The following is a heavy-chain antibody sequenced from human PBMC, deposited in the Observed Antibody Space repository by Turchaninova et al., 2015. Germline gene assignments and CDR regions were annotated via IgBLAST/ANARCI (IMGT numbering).Heavy chain of an antibody. V-gene: IGHV3-64*01. Sequence: EVQLVESGGGLVQPGGSLRLSCEVSGFTFRNYAMQWVRQFPGKGLDYVSLFSISRRGGRTHAANAVRGRFTMSRDNSKNTVSLTRNSLRADEPAVYFCARAGSTSQTYYFDYWGQGTLVTVSS. D-gene: IGHD1-14*01. J-gene: IGHJ4*02. CDR3: ARAGSTSQTYYFDY. CDR1: GFTFRNYA. CDR2: ISRRGGRT.